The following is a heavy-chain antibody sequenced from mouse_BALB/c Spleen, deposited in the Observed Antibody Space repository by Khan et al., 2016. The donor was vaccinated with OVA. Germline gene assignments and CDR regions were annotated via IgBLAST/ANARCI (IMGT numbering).Heavy chain of an antibody. CDR3: ARDRIDY. Sequence: QVQLKESGAELTKPGASVKMSCKASGYTFTSYWMHWIKQRPGQDLEWIGYINPTSGYTDYNQKFKDKVTLTADKSSSTAYMQLTSLTSDDAAVYYCARDRIDYWGQGTALTVSS. J-gene: IGHJ2*01. CDR1: GYTFTSYW. CDR2: INPTSGYT. V-gene: IGHV1-7*01.